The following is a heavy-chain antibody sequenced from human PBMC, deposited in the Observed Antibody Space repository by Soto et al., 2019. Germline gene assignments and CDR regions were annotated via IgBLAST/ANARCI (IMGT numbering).Heavy chain of an antibody. CDR2: IYYSGST. CDR3: ARVGPLYGGNPMGPFAFDI. V-gene: IGHV4-39*07. CDR1: GGSISTSSYY. J-gene: IGHJ3*02. Sequence: PSETLSLTCTVSGGSISTSSYYWGWVRQPPGKGLEWIGTIYYSGSTNYNPSLKSRVTISVDTSKNQFSLKLSSVTAADTAVYYCARVGPLYGGNPMGPFAFDIWGQGTMVTVSS. D-gene: IGHD2-15*01.